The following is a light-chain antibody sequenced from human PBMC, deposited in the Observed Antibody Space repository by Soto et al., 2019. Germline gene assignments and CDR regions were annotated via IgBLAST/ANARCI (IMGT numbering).Light chain of an antibody. J-gene: IGKJ1*01. CDR3: QQYNSYPWT. CDR1: QSISSW. CDR2: DAS. Sequence: DIQMTQSSSTLSASVGDRVTITCRASQSISSWLAWFQQKPGKAPKLLIYDASSLESGVPSRFSGSGSGTEFTLTISSPQPDDFATYYCQQYNSYPWTFGQGTKVDIK. V-gene: IGKV1-5*01.